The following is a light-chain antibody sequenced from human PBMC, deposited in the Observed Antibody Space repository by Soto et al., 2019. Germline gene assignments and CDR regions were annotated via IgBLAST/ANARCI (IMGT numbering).Light chain of an antibody. Sequence: QSALTQPASVSGSPGQSITISCTGTSSDVGGYNYVSWYQQHPGKAPKLMIYEVSNRPSGVSNRFSGSKSDNTASLTISGLQADDEADYYCSSYRSSTPLIFGGGTKLTVL. J-gene: IGLJ2*01. V-gene: IGLV2-14*01. CDR1: SSDVGGYNY. CDR3: SSYRSSTPLI. CDR2: EVS.